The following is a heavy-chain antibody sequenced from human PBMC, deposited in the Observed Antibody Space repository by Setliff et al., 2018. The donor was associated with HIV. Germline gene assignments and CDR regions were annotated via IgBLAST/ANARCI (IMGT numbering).Heavy chain of an antibody. Sequence: GGSLRLSCAASGFTFSNYEMSWVRQAPGKGPEWVSYITGSSSYTNYADSVKGRFTISRDNAKNSLYLQMNSLRAEDTAVYYCARVMIGYSGYDAFDYWGQGTLVTVSS. D-gene: IGHD5-12*01. CDR1: GFTFSNYE. J-gene: IGHJ4*02. CDR3: ARVMIGYSGYDAFDY. V-gene: IGHV3-11*05. CDR2: ITGSSSYT.